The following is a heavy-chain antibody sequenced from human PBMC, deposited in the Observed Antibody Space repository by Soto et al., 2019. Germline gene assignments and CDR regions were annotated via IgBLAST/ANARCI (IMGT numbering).Heavy chain of an antibody. Sequence: GGSLRLSCAASGFTFSSYAMSWVRQAPGKGLEWVSAISGSGGSTYYADSVKGRFTISRDNSKNTLYLQMNSLRAEDTAVYYCAKAITYYYESSGYYPTDAFDIWGQGTMVTVSS. CDR2: ISGSGGST. CDR3: AKAITYYYESSGYYPTDAFDI. V-gene: IGHV3-23*01. CDR1: GFTFSSYA. J-gene: IGHJ3*02. D-gene: IGHD3-22*01.